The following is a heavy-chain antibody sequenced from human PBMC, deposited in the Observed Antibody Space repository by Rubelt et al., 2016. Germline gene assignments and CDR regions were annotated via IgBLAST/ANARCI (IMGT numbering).Heavy chain of an antibody. Sequence: FSDYGLHWVRQAPGKRLEWVAFIRYDGTNKYYAESVQGRFTISRDNPKNTLYLQMNSLRAEDMAVYYCAKDLGASNYFDYWGQGTQVTVSS. CDR2: IRYDGTNK. D-gene: IGHD1-26*01. CDR3: AKDLGASNYFDY. CDR1: FSDYG. J-gene: IGHJ4*02. V-gene: IGHV3-30*02.